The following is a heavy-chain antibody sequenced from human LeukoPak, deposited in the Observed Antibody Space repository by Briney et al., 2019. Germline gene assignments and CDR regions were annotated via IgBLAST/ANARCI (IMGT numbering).Heavy chain of an antibody. V-gene: IGHV3-21*01. CDR3: AKPHTTTGDY. J-gene: IGHJ4*02. D-gene: IGHD1-14*01. CDR1: GFTFSSYS. Sequence: GGSLRLSCAASGFTFSSYSMNWVRQAPGKGLEWVSSISSSSSYIYYADSVKGRFTISRDNAKNSLYLQMNSLRAEDTAVYYCAKPHTTTGDYWGQGTLVTVSS. CDR2: ISSSSSYI.